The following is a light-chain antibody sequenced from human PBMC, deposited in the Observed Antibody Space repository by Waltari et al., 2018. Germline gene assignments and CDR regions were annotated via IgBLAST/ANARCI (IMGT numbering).Light chain of an antibody. Sequence: EIVMTQSPATLSVSPGERATLSCRASQRVSSKLAWYQQKPGQAPRLLIYGASTRATGIPARFSGSGSGTEFTLTISSLQSEDFAVYYCQQSYSTRETFGPGTKVDIK. CDR3: QQSYSTRET. J-gene: IGKJ3*01. V-gene: IGKV3-15*01. CDR2: GAS. CDR1: QRVSSK.